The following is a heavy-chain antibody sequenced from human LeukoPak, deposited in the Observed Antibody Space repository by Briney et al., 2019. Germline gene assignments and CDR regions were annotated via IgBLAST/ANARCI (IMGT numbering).Heavy chain of an antibody. CDR1: GFTFSSYW. CDR3: ARDSGHGDFDP. CDR2: IYSGGST. Sequence: GGSLRLSCAASGFTFSSYWMHWVRQAPGKGLEWVSVIYSGGSTYYADSVKGRFTISRDNSKNTLYLQMNSLRAEDTAVYYCARDSGHGDFDPWGQGTLVTVSS. D-gene: IGHD3-10*01. V-gene: IGHV3-66*01. J-gene: IGHJ5*02.